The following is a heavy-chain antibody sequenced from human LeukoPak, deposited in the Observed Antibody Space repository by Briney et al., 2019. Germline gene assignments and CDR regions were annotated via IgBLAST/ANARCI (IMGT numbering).Heavy chain of an antibody. J-gene: IGHJ3*02. Sequence: PGGSLRLSRAASGFTFSDHYMDWVRQAPGKGLEWVGRTRNKANSYTTEYAASVKGRFTISRDDSKNSLYLQMNSLKTEDTAVYYCARGGYPPDDAFDIWGQGTMVTVSS. CDR3: ARGGYPPDDAFDI. CDR1: GFTFSDHY. CDR2: TRNKANSYTT. D-gene: IGHD5-12*01. V-gene: IGHV3-72*01.